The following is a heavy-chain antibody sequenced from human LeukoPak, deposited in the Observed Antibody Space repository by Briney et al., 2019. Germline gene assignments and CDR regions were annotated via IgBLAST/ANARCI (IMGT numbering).Heavy chain of an antibody. J-gene: IGHJ5*02. CDR1: GFTFSSYG. D-gene: IGHD3-22*01. CDR2: ISSSGSTI. CDR3: ATFQGYFYDTSDDLSRSA. V-gene: IGHV3-48*04. Sequence: SGRSLRLSCAASGFTFSSYGMHWVRQAPGKGLEWVSYISSSGSTIYYADSVKGRFTISRDNAKNSLYLQMNSLRAEGTAVYYCATFQGYFYDTSDDLSRSAWGQGTLVTVSS.